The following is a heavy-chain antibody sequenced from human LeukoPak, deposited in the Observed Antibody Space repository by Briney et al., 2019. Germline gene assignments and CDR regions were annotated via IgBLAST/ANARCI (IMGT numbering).Heavy chain of an antibody. CDR1: GFTFSTYA. CDR3: VQQYSSIWHVGDS. Sequence: GGSLRLSCATSGFTFSTYAMSWVRQAPGKGLEWVSAITGGTDSTYYTDSVKGRFTISRDTPKNTIYLQMNSLRAEDTAVYYCVQQYSSIWHVGDSWGQGTLVTVSS. CDR2: ITGGTDST. J-gene: IGHJ4*02. D-gene: IGHD6-13*01. V-gene: IGHV3-23*01.